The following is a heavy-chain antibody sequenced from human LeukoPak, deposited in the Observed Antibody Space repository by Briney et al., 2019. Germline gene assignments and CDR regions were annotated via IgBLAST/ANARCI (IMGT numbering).Heavy chain of an antibody. Sequence: SETLSLTCTASGGSISSYYWSWIRQPPGKGLGWIGYIYYSGSTNYNPSLKSRVTISVDTSKNQFSLKLSSVTAADTAVYYCARSSPITIDYWGQGTLVTVSS. J-gene: IGHJ4*02. CDR3: ARSSPITIDY. CDR2: IYYSGST. CDR1: GGSISSYY. D-gene: IGHD3-3*01. V-gene: IGHV4-59*08.